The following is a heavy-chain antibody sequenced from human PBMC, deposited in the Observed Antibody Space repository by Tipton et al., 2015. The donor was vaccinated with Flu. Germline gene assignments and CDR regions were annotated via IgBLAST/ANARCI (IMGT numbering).Heavy chain of an antibody. J-gene: IGHJ6*02. CDR1: GFTFSSYA. CDR2: ISGSGLST. V-gene: IGHV3-23*01. D-gene: IGHD2-2*01. Sequence: SLRLSCAASGFTFSSYAMTWVRQAPGKGLEWVSAISGSGLSTYYADSVKGRFTISRDNSKNTLYLQMNSLRAEDTAEYFCAKAVVPAAILFYYYGMDVWGQGTTVTVSS. CDR3: AKAVVPAAILFYYYGMDV.